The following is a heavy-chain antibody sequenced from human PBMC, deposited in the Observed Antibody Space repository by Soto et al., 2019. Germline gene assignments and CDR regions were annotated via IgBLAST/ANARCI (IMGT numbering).Heavy chain of an antibody. CDR2: IYYSGST. D-gene: IGHD5-12*01. CDR3: ARLPNSGYDLVLDY. V-gene: IGHV4-59*01. Sequence: SETLSLTCTVSGGSISSYYSSWIRQPPGKGLERIRYIYYSGSTNYNPSHKSRVTISVDTSKNQFSLKLSSVTAADTAVYYCARLPNSGYDLVLDYWGQGTLVTVSS. CDR1: GGSISSYY. J-gene: IGHJ4*02.